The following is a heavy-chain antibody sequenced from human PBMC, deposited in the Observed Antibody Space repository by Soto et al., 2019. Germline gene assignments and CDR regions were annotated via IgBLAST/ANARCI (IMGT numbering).Heavy chain of an antibody. CDR3: ARADSSSWSSYYYYGMDV. CDR1: GYTFTGYY. D-gene: IGHD6-13*01. CDR2: INPNSGGT. Sequence: ASVKVSCKASGYTFTGYYTHWVRQAPGQGLEWMGWINPNSGGTNYAQKFQGWVTMTRDTSISTAYMELSRLRSDDTAVYYCARADSSSWSSYYYYGMDVWGQGTTVTVCS. V-gene: IGHV1-2*04. J-gene: IGHJ6*02.